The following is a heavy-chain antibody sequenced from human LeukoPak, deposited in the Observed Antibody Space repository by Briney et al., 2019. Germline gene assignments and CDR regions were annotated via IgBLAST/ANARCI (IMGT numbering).Heavy chain of an antibody. J-gene: IGHJ4*02. Sequence: PSETLSLTCAVYGGSFSGYYWSWIRQPPGKGLEWIGEINHSGSTNYSPSLKSRVTISVDTSKNQFSLKLSSVTAADTAVYYCASSIKAAVLDYWGQGTLVTVSS. CDR1: GGSFSGYY. CDR2: INHSGST. CDR3: ASSIKAAVLDY. D-gene: IGHD6-13*01. V-gene: IGHV4-34*01.